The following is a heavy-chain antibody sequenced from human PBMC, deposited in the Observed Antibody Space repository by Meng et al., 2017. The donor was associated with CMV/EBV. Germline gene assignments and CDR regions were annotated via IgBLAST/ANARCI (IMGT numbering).Heavy chain of an antibody. CDR1: GYNFSSYW. D-gene: IGHD2-15*01. V-gene: IGHV5-51*01. J-gene: IGHJ4*02. CDR3: ARLNADVAPRY. CDR2: IYPSDSDA. Sequence: KVSCKASGYNFSSYWIGWVRQMPGKGLEWMGIIYPSDSDARYSPSFQGQVTISADKSISTAYLQWSSLKASDTAMYYCARLNADVAPRYWGQGTLVTVSS.